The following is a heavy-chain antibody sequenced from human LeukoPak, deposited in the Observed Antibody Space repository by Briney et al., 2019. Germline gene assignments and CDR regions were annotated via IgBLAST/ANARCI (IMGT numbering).Heavy chain of an antibody. D-gene: IGHD3-3*01. CDR3: ARDDSITIFGVVTSGWFDP. J-gene: IGHJ5*02. V-gene: IGHV4-4*07. Sequence: SKTLSLTCTVSGGSISSYYWSWIRQPAGKGLEWIGRIYTSGSTNYNPSLKSRVTMSVDTSKNQFSLKLSSVTAADTAVYYCARDDSITIFGVVTSGWFDPWGQGTLVTVSS. CDR2: IYTSGST. CDR1: GGSISSYY.